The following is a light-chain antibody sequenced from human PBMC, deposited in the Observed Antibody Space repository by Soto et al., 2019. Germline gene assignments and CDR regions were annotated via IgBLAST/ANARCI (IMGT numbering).Light chain of an antibody. Sequence: DIVVTQSPDSLAVSLGDRATINCKSSQTVLYSSNYLAWYQQKPGQHPKLLIYWASTRESGVPDRFSGSGSGTDFTLTISSLQAEDVAVYYCQQYHTTPVTFGQGTKVEIK. CDR2: WAS. J-gene: IGKJ1*01. CDR3: QQYHTTPVT. V-gene: IGKV4-1*01. CDR1: QTVLYSSNY.